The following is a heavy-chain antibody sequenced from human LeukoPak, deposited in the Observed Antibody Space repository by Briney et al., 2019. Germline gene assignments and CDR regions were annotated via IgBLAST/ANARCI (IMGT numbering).Heavy chain of an antibody. D-gene: IGHD2-2*02. CDR2: FYPEDGET. CDR1: GYALTELS. J-gene: IGHJ3*02. CDR3: ATSVVPAAIQLHGAFDI. Sequence: ASVKVSCKVSGYALTELSMHWVRQAPGKGLEWMGGFYPEDGETIYAQKFQGRVTMTEDTSTDTAYMELSSLRSEDTAVYYCATSVVPAAIQLHGAFDIWGQGTMVTVSS. V-gene: IGHV1-24*01.